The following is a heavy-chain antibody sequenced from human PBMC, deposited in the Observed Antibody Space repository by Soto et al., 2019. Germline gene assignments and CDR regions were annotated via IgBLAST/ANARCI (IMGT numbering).Heavy chain of an antibody. CDR2: INPSGGST. D-gene: IGHD4-17*01. V-gene: IGHV1-46*01. Sequence: ASVKVSCKASGYTFTSYYMHWVRQAPGQGLEWIGIINPSGGSTSYAQKFQGRVTMTRDTSTSTVYMELSSLRSEDTAVYYCAKPRTTGGLWFDPWGQGTLVTVSS. CDR1: GYTFTSYY. CDR3: AKPRTTGGLWFDP. J-gene: IGHJ5*02.